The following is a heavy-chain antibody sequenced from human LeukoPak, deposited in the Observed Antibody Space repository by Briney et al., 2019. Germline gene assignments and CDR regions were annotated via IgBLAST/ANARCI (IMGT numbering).Heavy chain of an antibody. J-gene: IGHJ3*02. CDR3: ARVPSGYSSGWYGRVGNFDI. CDR2: IYHSGST. CDR1: GYSITSGYY. V-gene: IGHV4-38-2*02. Sequence: PSETLSLTCTVSGYSITSGYYWGWIRQPPGKGLEWIGSIYHSGSTFYNPSLKSRVTISVDPSKNQFSLKLSSVTAADTAVYYCARVPSGYSSGWYGRVGNFDIWGQGTMVTVSS. D-gene: IGHD6-19*01.